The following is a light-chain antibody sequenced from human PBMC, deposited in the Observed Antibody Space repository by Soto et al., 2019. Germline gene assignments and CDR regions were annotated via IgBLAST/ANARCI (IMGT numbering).Light chain of an antibody. J-gene: IGKJ4*01. CDR1: QNLSSSY. CDR3: KQHDTSPRLT. CDR2: GAS. Sequence: EIVLTQSPGTLSLSPGDRATLSCRASQNLSSSYLAWYQQKLGQAPRLLIYGASSRDTGITDRFSCSESGTDFILTISRLEPKDFAVYYCKQHDTSPRLTCGGGPNVEIK. V-gene: IGKV3-20*01.